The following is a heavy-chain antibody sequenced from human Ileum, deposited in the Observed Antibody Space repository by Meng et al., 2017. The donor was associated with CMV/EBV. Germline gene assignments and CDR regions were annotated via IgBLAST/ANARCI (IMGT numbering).Heavy chain of an antibody. CDR1: GGSATDC. D-gene: IGHD2-15*01. CDR3: ARDMHIRWFYY. Sequence: QLRLQESGTGRHKTTENRSHTCSVSGGSATDCWGWIRQPPGKGLEWIGSIFYSGTTYYNPSLKSRLTVPLDTSKTQFSLMLTSVTAEDTAVYYCARDMHIRWFYYCGQGTLVTVSS. J-gene: IGHJ4*02. CDR2: IFYSGTT. V-gene: IGHV4-39*07.